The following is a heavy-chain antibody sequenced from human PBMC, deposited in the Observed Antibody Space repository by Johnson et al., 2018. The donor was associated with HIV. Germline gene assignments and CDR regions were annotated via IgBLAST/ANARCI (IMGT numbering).Heavy chain of an antibody. CDR3: VRDHQP. D-gene: IGHD2-2*01. Sequence: QVQLVESGGGVVQPGRSLRLSCPASGFTFSTYAMHWVRRAPGKGLEWVAFISYDGNNKYYADSVTGRFTFSRDNSKNTLYLQMNNLRGEDTAVYYCVRDHQPWGQGTMVTVSS. CDR1: GFTFSTYA. J-gene: IGHJ3*01. V-gene: IGHV3-30*03. CDR2: ISYDGNNK.